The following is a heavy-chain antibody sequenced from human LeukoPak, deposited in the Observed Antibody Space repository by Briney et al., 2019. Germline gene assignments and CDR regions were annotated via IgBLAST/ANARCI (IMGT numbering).Heavy chain of an antibody. CDR3: ARLNFYDSSGYPNYFDY. CDR2: IYPGDSDT. J-gene: IGHJ4*02. CDR1: GYSFTSYW. Sequence: GESLKISCKGSGYSFTSYWIGWVRQMPGKGLEWMGIIYPGDSDTRYSPSFQGQVTISADKSISTAYLQWSSLKASDTAMYYCARLNFYDSSGYPNYFDYWGQGTLVTVSS. V-gene: IGHV5-51*01. D-gene: IGHD3-22*01.